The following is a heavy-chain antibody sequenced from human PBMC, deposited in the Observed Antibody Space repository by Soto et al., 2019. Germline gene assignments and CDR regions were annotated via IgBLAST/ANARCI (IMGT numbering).Heavy chain of an antibody. CDR1: GFTFSSYW. D-gene: IGHD6-13*01. J-gene: IGHJ6*02. CDR2: IKQDGREK. V-gene: IGHV3-7*03. Sequence: GVSLRLSCAASGFTFSSYWMSWVRQAPGKGLEWVANIKQDGREKYYVDSVKGRFTISRDNAKNSLYLQMNSLRAEDTAVYYCASSRGQQLVRLGYYGMDVWGQGTMVIDSS. CDR3: ASSRGQQLVRLGYYGMDV.